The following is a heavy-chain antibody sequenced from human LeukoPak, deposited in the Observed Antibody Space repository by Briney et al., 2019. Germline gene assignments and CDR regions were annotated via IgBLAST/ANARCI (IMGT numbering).Heavy chain of an antibody. CDR3: AKDGDTSGYSGFYFDS. J-gene: IGHJ4*02. CDR2: ISGSGDST. V-gene: IGHV3-23*01. CDR1: GFTFSNYA. Sequence: GGSLRLSCAASGFTFSNYAMSWLRQAPGRGLEGVSGISGSGDSTYYVDSVKGRFTITRDNSKNTLYLQMNSLRAEDTAVYYCAKDGDTSGYSGFYFDSWGQGTLVTVSS. D-gene: IGHD3-22*01.